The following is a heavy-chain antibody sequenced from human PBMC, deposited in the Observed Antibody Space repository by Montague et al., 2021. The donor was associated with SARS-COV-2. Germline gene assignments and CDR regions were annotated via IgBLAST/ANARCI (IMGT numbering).Heavy chain of an antibody. CDR1: GFTFSSYA. D-gene: IGHD3-22*01. CDR3: RVGNYYDSISDY. CDR2: ISSTGGST. V-gene: IGHV3-23*01. Sequence: SLRLSCAASGFTFSSYAMIWVRQAPGKGLEWVSTISSTGGSTYYADSVKGRFTISRDNSKNTLYLQMNSLRAEDTAVYYCRVGNYYDSISDYWGQGTLVTVSS. J-gene: IGHJ4*02.